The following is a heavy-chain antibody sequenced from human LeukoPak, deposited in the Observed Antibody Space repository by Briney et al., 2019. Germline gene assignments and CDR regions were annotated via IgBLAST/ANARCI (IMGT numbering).Heavy chain of an antibody. CDR1: GFTFSSYG. Sequence: PGGSLRLSCAASGFTFSSYGMHWVRQAPGKGLEWVAFIRYDGSNKYYADSVKGRFTISRDNAKNTLYLQMNSLRAEDTAVYYCARGTGNYYGYWGQGTLVTVSS. J-gene: IGHJ4*02. CDR3: ARGTGNYYGY. D-gene: IGHD3/OR15-3a*01. V-gene: IGHV3-30*02. CDR2: IRYDGSNK.